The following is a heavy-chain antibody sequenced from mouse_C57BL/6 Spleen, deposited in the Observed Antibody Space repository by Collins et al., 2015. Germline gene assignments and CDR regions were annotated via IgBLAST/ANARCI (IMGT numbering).Heavy chain of an antibody. J-gene: IGHJ2*01. Sequence: EVQLQQSGTVLARPGASVKMSCKASGYSFTSYWMHWVKQRPGQGLEWIGAIYPGNSDTSYNQKFKGKAKLTAVTSASTAYMELSSLTNEDSAVYYCTREVQSDYFDYWGQGTTLTVSS. V-gene: IGHV1-5*01. CDR2: IYPGNSDT. CDR3: TREVQSDYFDY. CDR1: GYSFTSYW.